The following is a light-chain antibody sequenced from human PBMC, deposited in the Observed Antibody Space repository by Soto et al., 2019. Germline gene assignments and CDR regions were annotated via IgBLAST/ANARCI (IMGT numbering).Light chain of an antibody. CDR3: QQYNNWPPIT. CDR1: QGVSGN. V-gene: IGKV3-15*01. Sequence: EIVMTQSPATLSVSPGERATLSCRASQGVSGNLAWYQQKPGKAPRLLIYAASTRATGIPARFSGSGSGTEVTLTISSLQSEDFAVYYCQQYNNWPPITFGPGTKVDIK. J-gene: IGKJ3*01. CDR2: AAS.